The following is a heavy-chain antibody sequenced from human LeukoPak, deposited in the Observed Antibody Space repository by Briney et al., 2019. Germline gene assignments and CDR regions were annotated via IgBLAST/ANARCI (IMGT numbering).Heavy chain of an antibody. Sequence: SETLSLACTVSGGSISTYYWNWIRQPPGKGLEWVGYISNTGSTLYNPSLKGRVALSLNTSKNQFSLMLSSVTAADTAVYYCAGGCAWDGGCLKGWGQGAPVTVAS. CDR2: ISNTGST. J-gene: IGHJ4*02. CDR3: AGGCAWDGGCLKG. D-gene: IGHD1-26*01. CDR1: GGSISTYY. V-gene: IGHV4-59*01.